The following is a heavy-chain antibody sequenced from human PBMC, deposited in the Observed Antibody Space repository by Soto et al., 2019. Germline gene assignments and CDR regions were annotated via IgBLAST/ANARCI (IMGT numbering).Heavy chain of an antibody. Sequence: PGESLKISCAASGFTFSRYSMNWVRQAPGKGLEWVSSISSTTNYIYYGDSMKGRFTISRDNAKNSLYLEMNSLRAEDTAVYYCARESEDLTSNFDYWGQGTLVTDSS. J-gene: IGHJ4*02. CDR3: ARESEDLTSNFDY. CDR1: GFTFSRYS. CDR2: ISSTTNYI. V-gene: IGHV3-21*06.